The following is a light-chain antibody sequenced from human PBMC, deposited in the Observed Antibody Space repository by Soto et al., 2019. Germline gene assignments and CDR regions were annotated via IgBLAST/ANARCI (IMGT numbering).Light chain of an antibody. CDR2: GAS. J-gene: IGKJ2*03. Sequence: EIVLTQSPGTLSLSPGERATLSCRASQSVSRSLLAWYQQKPGQAPRLLIYGASTRATGIADRFSGSGSGTDFTLTISRLEPEDFAVYYCQQYGNPPPYSFGQGTKLGIK. CDR1: QSVSRSL. CDR3: QQYGNPPPYS. V-gene: IGKV3-20*01.